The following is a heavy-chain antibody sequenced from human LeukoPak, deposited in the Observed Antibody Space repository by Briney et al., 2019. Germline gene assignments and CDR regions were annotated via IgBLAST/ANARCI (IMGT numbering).Heavy chain of an antibody. D-gene: IGHD3-3*01. V-gene: IGHV3-73*01. CDR1: GFTFSGSA. Sequence: GGSLRLSCAASGFTFSGSAMHWVRQASGKGLEWVGRIRSKANSYATAYAASVKGRFTISRDDSKNTAYLQMNSLKTEDTAVYYCTRRTSSSGRYYYYYYMDVWGKRTTVTVSS. J-gene: IGHJ6*03. CDR2: IRSKANSYAT. CDR3: TRRTSSSGRYYYYYYMDV.